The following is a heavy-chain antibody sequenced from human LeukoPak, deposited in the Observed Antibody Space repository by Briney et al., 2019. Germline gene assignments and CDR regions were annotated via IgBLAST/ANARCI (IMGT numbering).Heavy chain of an antibody. Sequence: AASVKVSCKASGYTFTGYYMHWVRQAPGQGLEWMGWINPNSGGTNYAQKFQGRVTMTRDTSISTAYMELSRLRSDDTAVYYCARDPEMATVSNWFDPWGQGTLVTVSS. CDR2: INPNSGGT. J-gene: IGHJ5*02. V-gene: IGHV1-2*02. D-gene: IGHD5-24*01. CDR3: ARDPEMATVSNWFDP. CDR1: GYTFTGYY.